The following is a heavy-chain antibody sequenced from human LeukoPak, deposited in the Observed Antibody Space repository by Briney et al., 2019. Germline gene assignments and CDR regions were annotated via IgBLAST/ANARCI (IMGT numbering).Heavy chain of an antibody. CDR3: ARVGIAAAVLGAFDI. V-gene: IGHV1-69*05. CDR1: GGTFSSYA. J-gene: IGHJ3*02. Sequence: ASVKVSCKASGGTFSSYAISWVRQAPGQGLEWMGGIIPIFGTANYAQKFQGRVTITTDESTSTAYMELSSLRSEDTAVYYCARVGIAAAVLGAFDIWGQGTMVTVSS. D-gene: IGHD6-13*01. CDR2: IIPIFGTA.